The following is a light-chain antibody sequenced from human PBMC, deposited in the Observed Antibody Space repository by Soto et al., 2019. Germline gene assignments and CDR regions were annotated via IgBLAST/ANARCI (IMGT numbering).Light chain of an antibody. CDR2: DVT. CDR3: SSYTTSSTLRYV. CDR1: SSDVGAYNF. Sequence: QSVLTQPASGSGFPGQSITIFCTGTSSDVGAYNFVSWYQQHPGKAPKVMIYDVTNRPSGVSNRFSGSKSGNTASLTISGLQAEDEADYYCSSYTTSSTLRYVFGTGTRSPS. V-gene: IGLV2-14*03. J-gene: IGLJ1*01.